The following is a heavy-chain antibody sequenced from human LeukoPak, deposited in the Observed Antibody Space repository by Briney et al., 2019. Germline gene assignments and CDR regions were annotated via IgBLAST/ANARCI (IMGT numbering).Heavy chain of an antibody. J-gene: IGHJ4*02. CDR1: GYTFTSYY. CDR2: INPSGGST. D-gene: IGHD2-8*01. Sequence: ASVKVSCKASGYTFTSYYMHWVRQAPGQGLEWMGIINPSGGSTSYAQKFQGRVTMTRDTSTSTVYMELSSLRSEDTAVYYCARVPKRHCTNGVCYFDYWGQGTLVTVSS. CDR3: ARVPKRHCTNGVCYFDY. V-gene: IGHV1-46*01.